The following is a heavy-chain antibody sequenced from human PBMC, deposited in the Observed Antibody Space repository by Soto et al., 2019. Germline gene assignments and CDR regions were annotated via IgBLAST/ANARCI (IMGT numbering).Heavy chain of an antibody. V-gene: IGHV1-3*01. CDR3: ARGRGWYDY. J-gene: IGHJ4*02. CDR2: IDAGNGKT. D-gene: IGHD6-19*01. Sequence: VQLVQSGAEVKKPGASVKVSCKASGYIFNRYVMHWVRQAPGQRPEWMGWIDAGNGKTKYSEKFQGRVTITRDTSASTAYMELTTLRSEDTAVYYCARGRGWYDYWGQGTQVIVSS. CDR1: GYIFNRYV.